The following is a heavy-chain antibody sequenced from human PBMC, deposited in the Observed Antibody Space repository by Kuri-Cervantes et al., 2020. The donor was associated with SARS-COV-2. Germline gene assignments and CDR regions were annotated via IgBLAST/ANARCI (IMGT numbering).Heavy chain of an antibody. Sequence: SETLSLTCAVSGVSVSGGTYYWSWIRQPAGKGLEWIGHLDTSGSTTYNPSLKSRVTISVDTSKNQFSLKLSSVTAADTAVYYCARSGRYCSSTSCYFRYYYYYMDVWGKGTTVTVSS. CDR3: ARSGRYCSSTSCYFRYYYYYMDV. CDR2: LDTSGST. CDR1: GVSVSGGTYY. J-gene: IGHJ6*03. D-gene: IGHD2-2*01. V-gene: IGHV4-61*09.